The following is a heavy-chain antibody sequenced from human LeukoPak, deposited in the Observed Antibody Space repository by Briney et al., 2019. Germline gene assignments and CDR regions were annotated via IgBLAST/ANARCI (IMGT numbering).Heavy chain of an antibody. J-gene: IGHJ4*02. CDR2: ISYDGSNK. CDR1: GFTFSSYA. V-gene: IGHV3-30-3*01. CDR3: ARGSTYYYDSSGYYYFDY. Sequence: GRSLRLSCAASGFTFSSYAMHWVRQAPGKGLEWVAVISYDGSNKYYADSVKGRFTISRDNSKNTLYLQMNSLRAEDTAVYYCARGSTYYYDSSGYYYFDYWGQGTLVTVSS. D-gene: IGHD3-22*01.